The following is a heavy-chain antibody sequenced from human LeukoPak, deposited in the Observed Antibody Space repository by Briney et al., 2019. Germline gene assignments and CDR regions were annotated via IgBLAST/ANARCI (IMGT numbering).Heavy chain of an antibody. Sequence: KPSETLSLTCTVSGNSISTYYWTWIRQPPGKGLEWIGYIYYSGSTSYNPSLKSRVTISVDTSKKQFSLKLSSVTAADTAFYYCARYIVSYPHDAFDIWGQGTMVTVSS. CDR1: GNSISTYY. V-gene: IGHV4-59*01. CDR2: IYYSGST. CDR3: ARYIVSYPHDAFDI. J-gene: IGHJ3*02. D-gene: IGHD1-26*01.